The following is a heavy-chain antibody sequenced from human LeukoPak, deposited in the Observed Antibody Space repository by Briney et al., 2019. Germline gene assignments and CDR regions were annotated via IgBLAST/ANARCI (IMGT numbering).Heavy chain of an antibody. J-gene: IGHJ4*02. V-gene: IGHV3-53*01. Sequence: PGGSLRLSCAASGFTVSSNYMSWVRQAPGKGLEWVSVIYSGGSTYYADSVKGRSTISRDNSKNTLYLQMNSLRAEDTAVYYCARFHTAMATGFDYWGQGTLVTVSS. CDR2: IYSGGST. D-gene: IGHD5-18*01. CDR1: GFTVSSNY. CDR3: ARFHTAMATGFDY.